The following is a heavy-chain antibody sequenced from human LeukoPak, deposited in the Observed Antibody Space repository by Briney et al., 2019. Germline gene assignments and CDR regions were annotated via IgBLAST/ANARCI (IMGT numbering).Heavy chain of an antibody. V-gene: IGHV1-69*13. CDR3: ARIGYYYDSSGSNWFDP. CDR1: GYTFTNYT. Sequence: ASVKVSCKASGYTFTNYTLNWVRQAPGQGLEWMGGIIPIFGTANYAQKFQGRVTITADESTSTAYMELSSLRSEDTAVYYCARIGYYYDSSGSNWFDPWGQGTLVTVSS. CDR2: IIPIFGTA. D-gene: IGHD3-22*01. J-gene: IGHJ5*02.